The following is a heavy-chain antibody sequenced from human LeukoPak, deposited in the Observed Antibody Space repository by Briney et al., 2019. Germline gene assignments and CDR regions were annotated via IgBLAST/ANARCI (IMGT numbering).Heavy chain of an antibody. CDR2: IYYSGST. CDR1: GGSISSGGYY. CDR3: ARGTKQNWFDP. J-gene: IGHJ5*02. V-gene: IGHV4-31*03. Sequence: SQTLSLTCTVSGGSISSGGYYWRWIRQHPGTGLEWIGYIYYSGSTYYNPSLKSRVTISVDTSKNQFSLKLSSVTAADTAVYYCARGTKQNWFDPWGQGTLVTVSS. D-gene: IGHD1-14*01.